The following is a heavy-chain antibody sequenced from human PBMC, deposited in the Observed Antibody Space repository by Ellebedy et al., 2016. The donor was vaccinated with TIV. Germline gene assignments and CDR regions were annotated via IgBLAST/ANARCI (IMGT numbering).Heavy chain of an antibody. CDR3: ARPLSPFDYYYGMDV. J-gene: IGHJ6*02. CDR2: IYPGDYDT. Sequence: GESLKISCKGSGYSFTSYWIGWVRQMPGKGLEWMGIIYPGDYDTRYRPSFQGQVTISADKSISAAYLQWSSLKASDTAMYYCARPLSPFDYYYGMDVWGQGTTVTVSS. V-gene: IGHV5-51*01. CDR1: GYSFTSYW. D-gene: IGHD3-3*01.